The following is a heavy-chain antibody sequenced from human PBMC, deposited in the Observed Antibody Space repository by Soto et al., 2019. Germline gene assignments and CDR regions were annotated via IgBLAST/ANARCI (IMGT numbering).Heavy chain of an antibody. V-gene: IGHV4-34*01. Sequence: PSETLSLTCAVYGGSFSGYYWSWIRQPPGKGLEWIGEINHSGSTNYNPSLKSRVTISVDTSKNQFSLKLSSVTAADTAVYYCARGLALRGYSYGLPYYYYYYMDVWGKGTTVTVSS. CDR2: INHSGST. D-gene: IGHD5-18*01. CDR3: ARGLALRGYSYGLPYYYYYYMDV. CDR1: GGSFSGYY. J-gene: IGHJ6*03.